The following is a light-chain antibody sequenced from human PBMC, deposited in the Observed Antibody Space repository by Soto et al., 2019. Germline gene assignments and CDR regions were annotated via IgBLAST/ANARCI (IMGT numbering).Light chain of an antibody. CDR2: GSH. V-gene: IGLV1-44*01. CDR3: AVWDDGLDALM. J-gene: IGLJ3*02. CDR1: RSKIGSNS. Sequence: QSVLTQAPSGSGTPGQRATISCSGRRSKIGSNSVSWYQQLPGTVPKLLFYGSHERPLGVPDRFSGSKSGTSASLAISRLHSEDEAHYYCAVWDDGLDALMFGGGTKVTVL.